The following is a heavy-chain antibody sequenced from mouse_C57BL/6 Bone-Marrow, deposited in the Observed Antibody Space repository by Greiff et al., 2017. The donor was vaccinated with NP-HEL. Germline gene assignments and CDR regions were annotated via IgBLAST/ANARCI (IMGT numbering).Heavy chain of an antibody. CDR3: VRHEGNDYEGFAY. CDR1: GFSFNTYA. CDR2: IRSKSNNYAT. J-gene: IGHJ3*01. V-gene: IGHV10-1*01. Sequence: EVHLVESGGGLVQPKGSLKLSCAASGFSFNTYAMNWVRQAPGKGLEWVARIRSKSNNYATYYADSVKDRFTISRDDSESMLYLQMNNLKTEDTAMYYCVRHEGNDYEGFAYWGQGTLVTVSA. D-gene: IGHD2-4*01.